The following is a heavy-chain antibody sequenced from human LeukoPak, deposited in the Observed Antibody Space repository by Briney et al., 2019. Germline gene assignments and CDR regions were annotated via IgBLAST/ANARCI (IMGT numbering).Heavy chain of an antibody. Sequence: SQTLSLTCAISGDSFSSNSAAWNWLRQSPSRGLEWLGSTYYRSKWYNDYAVSVKSRITINPDTSKNQFSLQLNSVTPEDTAVCYCARGGIAVAGRYYYYGMDVWGQGTTVTVSS. CDR1: GDSFSSNSAA. CDR2: TYYRSKWYN. CDR3: ARGGIAVAGRYYYYGMDV. J-gene: IGHJ6*02. D-gene: IGHD6-19*01. V-gene: IGHV6-1*01.